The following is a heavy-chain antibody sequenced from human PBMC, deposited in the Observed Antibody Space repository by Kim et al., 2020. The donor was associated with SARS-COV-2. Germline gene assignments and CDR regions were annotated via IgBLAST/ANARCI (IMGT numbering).Heavy chain of an antibody. V-gene: IGHV4-59*13. Sequence: SETLSLTCTVSGGSISSYYWSWIRQPPGKGLEWIGYIYYSGSTNYNPSLKSRVTISVDTSKNQFSLKLSSMTAADTAVYYCARVIVATILSSSDPYYFD. CDR2: IYYSGST. CDR3: ARVIVATILSSSDPYYFD. J-gene: IGHJ4*01. CDR1: GGSISSYY. D-gene: IGHD5-12*01.